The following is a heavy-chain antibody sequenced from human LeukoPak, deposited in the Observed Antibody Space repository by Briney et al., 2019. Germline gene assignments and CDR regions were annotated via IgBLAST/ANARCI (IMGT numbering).Heavy chain of an antibody. V-gene: IGHV3-33*01. CDR2: IWFDGSNQ. Sequence: GRSLRLSCAASGFTFSTYGVHWVRQAPGKGLEWVAVIWFDGSNQYYVDSVRGRFSISRDNSKNTLYLQMNTLRAEDTGVYYCARDRGSGDSFDLWGQGAMVTVSS. CDR3: ARDRGSGDSFDL. D-gene: IGHD6-19*01. J-gene: IGHJ3*01. CDR1: GFTFSTYG.